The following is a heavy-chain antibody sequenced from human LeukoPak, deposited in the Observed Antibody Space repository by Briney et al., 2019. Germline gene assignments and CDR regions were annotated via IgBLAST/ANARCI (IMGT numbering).Heavy chain of an antibody. Sequence: SETLSLTCTVSGYSISSGYYWGWIRQPPGKGREWIGSIYHSGSTYYNPSLKSRVTISVDTSKNQFSLKLSSVTAADTAVYYCARIGSSWYAGYYFDYWGQGTLVTVSS. CDR2: IYHSGST. J-gene: IGHJ4*02. CDR1: GYSISSGYY. D-gene: IGHD6-13*01. V-gene: IGHV4-38-2*02. CDR3: ARIGSSWYAGYYFDY.